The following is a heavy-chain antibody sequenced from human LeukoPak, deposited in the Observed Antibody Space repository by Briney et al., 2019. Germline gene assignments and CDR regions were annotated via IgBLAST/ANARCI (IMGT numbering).Heavy chain of an antibody. CDR3: ARTWYEDYYDSSGYYYFDY. CDR2: IYHSGST. Sequence: SETLSLTCTVSGYSISSGYYWGWIRQPPGKGLEWIGSIYHSGSTYYNPSLKSRVTISVDTSKNQFSLKLSSVTAADTAVYYCARTWYEDYYDSSGYYYFDYWDQGTLVTVSS. D-gene: IGHD3-22*01. V-gene: IGHV4-38-2*02. CDR1: GYSISSGYY. J-gene: IGHJ4*02.